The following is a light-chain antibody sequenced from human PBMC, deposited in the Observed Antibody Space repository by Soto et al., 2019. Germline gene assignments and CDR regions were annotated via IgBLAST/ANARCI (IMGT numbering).Light chain of an antibody. Sequence: QPVLTQPPSVSGAPGQRVTISCTGSRSNIGAHYDVHWYQQLPGTAPKLLIYRNTNRPSRVPDRFSGSKSGTSASLTITGLQAEDEAVYYCQSYDSLRAWVFGGGTKLTVL. CDR2: RNT. J-gene: IGLJ3*02. V-gene: IGLV1-40*01. CDR1: RSNIGAHYD. CDR3: QSYDSLRAWV.